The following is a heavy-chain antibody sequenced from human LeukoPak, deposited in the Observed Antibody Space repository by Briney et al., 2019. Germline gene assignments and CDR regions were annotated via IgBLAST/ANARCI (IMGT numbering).Heavy chain of an antibody. CDR3: ARSPYCSSTSCYSRTDAFDI. CDR2: IYTSGST. V-gene: IGHV4-61*02. CDR1: GGSISSGSYY. J-gene: IGHJ3*02. Sequence: SQTLFLTCTVSGGSISSGSYYWSWIRQPAGKGLEWIGRIYTSGSTNYNPSLKSRVTISVDTSKSQFSLKLSSVTAADTAVYYCARSPYCSSTSCYSRTDAFDIWGQGTMVTVSS. D-gene: IGHD2-2*02.